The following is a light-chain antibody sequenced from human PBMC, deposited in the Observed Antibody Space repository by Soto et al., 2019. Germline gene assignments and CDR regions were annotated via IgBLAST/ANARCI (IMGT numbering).Light chain of an antibody. V-gene: IGLV2-14*01. Sequence: QSALTQPASVSGSPGQSITISCTGTSSDIGHYNYVSWYQQHPGKAPKLIIYDVTFRPSGVSNRFSGSKSGNTASLAISGLQPEDEADYYCSSYTTRNTVIFGGGTKVTVL. CDR3: SSYTTRNTVI. CDR1: SSDIGHYNY. CDR2: DVT. J-gene: IGLJ2*01.